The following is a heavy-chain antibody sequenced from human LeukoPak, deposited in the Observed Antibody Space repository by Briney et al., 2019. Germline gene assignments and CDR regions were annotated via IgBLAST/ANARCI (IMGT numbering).Heavy chain of an antibody. CDR3: ARVPYYDILTGYYKRTAFDY. CDR1: GDSISSSY. J-gene: IGHJ4*02. CDR2: INHSGST. Sequence: SETLSLTCTVSGDSISSSYWSWIRQPPGKTLECIGEINHSGSTNYNPSLKSRVTISVDTSKNQFSLKLSSMTAADTAVYYCARVPYYDILTGYYKRTAFDYWGQGTLVTVSS. D-gene: IGHD3-9*01. V-gene: IGHV4-34*01.